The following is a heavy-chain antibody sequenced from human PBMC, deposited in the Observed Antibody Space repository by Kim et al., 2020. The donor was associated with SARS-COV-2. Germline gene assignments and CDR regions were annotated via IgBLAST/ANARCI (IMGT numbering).Heavy chain of an antibody. CDR3: WRDWVAPPMAYTDS. J-gene: IGHJ4*02. CDR2: ITGSGFT. V-gene: IGHV3-11*05. Sequence: GGSLRLSCAASGFTFGDFYMSWMRQSPGKGLEWISYITGSGFTNYADSVRGRFTISRDNGKSSVYLQMNDLRAEDTAIYYCWRDWVAPPMAYTDSWGQGT. D-gene: IGHD5-18*01. CDR1: GFTFGDFY.